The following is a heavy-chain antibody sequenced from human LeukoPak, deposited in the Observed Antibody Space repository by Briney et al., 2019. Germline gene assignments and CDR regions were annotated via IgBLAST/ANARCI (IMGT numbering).Heavy chain of an antibody. CDR1: GGSISSGSYY. D-gene: IGHD3-22*01. CDR2: IYYSGTT. Sequence: SETLSLTCTVSGGSISSGSYYWGWIRQPPGKGLEWIGSIYYSGTTYYNPSLKSRVTMSVDTSKNQFSLKLTSVTAADTALYYCVSQYDSSGYLVGFDYWGQGTLVTVSS. V-gene: IGHV4-39*01. J-gene: IGHJ4*02. CDR3: VSQYDSSGYLVGFDY.